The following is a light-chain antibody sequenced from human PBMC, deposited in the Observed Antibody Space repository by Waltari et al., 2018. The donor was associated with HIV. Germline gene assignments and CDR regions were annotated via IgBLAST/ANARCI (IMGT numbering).Light chain of an antibody. J-gene: IGKJ1*01. Sequence: DIVMTQSPDSLAVSLGETATINCKSSQSVLYSSDNKNYLVWSQQKPGQPPKLLIYWASTRESGVPDRFSGSGSGTDFTLTISSLQAEDVAVYYCHQYYSAPWTFGQGTKVEI. V-gene: IGKV4-1*01. CDR1: QSVLYSSDNKNY. CDR2: WAS. CDR3: HQYYSAPWT.